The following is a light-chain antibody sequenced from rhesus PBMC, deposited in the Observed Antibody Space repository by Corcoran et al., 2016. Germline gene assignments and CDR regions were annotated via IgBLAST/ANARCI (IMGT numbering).Light chain of an antibody. J-gene: IGKJ2*01. Sequence: DIQMTQSPSSLSASVGDKVTISCRASQGFTNWLAWYQPKPGKAPKLLNYEASTLKSGVPSRVCGGGSGNNFTPTNSSLQPEDFATYYCLQYDSRPYTFGQGTKVEIK. CDR3: LQYDSRPYT. CDR1: QGFTNW. V-gene: IGKV1-21*01. CDR2: EAS.